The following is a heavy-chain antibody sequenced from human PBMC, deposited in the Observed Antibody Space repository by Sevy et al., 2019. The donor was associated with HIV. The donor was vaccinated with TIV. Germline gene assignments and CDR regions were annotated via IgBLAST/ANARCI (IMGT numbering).Heavy chain of an antibody. CDR3: ARIDSSGYMGNFDY. D-gene: IGHD3-22*01. Sequence: ASVKVSCKSSGYTFTTYDINWVRQATGQGLEWMGWMNPNSGNTGYAQKFQGRVTMTSSTSISTAYMELSSLRSEDTAVYYCARIDSSGYMGNFDYWGQGTLVTVSS. CDR1: GYTFTTYD. V-gene: IGHV1-8*01. CDR2: MNPNSGNT. J-gene: IGHJ4*02.